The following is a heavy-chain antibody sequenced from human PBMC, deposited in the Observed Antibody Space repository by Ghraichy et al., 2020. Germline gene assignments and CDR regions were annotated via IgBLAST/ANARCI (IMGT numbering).Heavy chain of an antibody. D-gene: IGHD1-26*01. CDR3: AKGLGDVGATRGMDV. V-gene: IGHV3-23*01. CDR2: ISGRGVST. J-gene: IGHJ6*02. Sequence: GGSLRLSCAASGFTFSNYAMSWFRQAPGKGLEWVSAISGRGVSTFYADSVKGRFTISRDNSKNTLYLQMNNLRAEDTALYSCAKGLGDVGATRGMDVWGQGTTVTVSS. CDR1: GFTFSNYA.